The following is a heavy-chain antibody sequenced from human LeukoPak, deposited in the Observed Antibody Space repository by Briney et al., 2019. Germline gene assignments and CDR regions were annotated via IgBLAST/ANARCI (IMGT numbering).Heavy chain of an antibody. CDR2: INTRSGGT. D-gene: IGHD1-26*01. J-gene: IGHJ4*02. CDR1: GYTFTDLY. Sequence: EASVKVSCKASGYTFTDLYIHWVRQAPGQGLEWMGWINTRSGGTRYAQNFQGRVSMTRDTSISTAYMELSSLTSDDTAVFYCARVQCCDVGKSFLFDYWGQGTLVTASS. CDR3: ARVQCCDVGKSFLFDY. V-gene: IGHV1-2*02.